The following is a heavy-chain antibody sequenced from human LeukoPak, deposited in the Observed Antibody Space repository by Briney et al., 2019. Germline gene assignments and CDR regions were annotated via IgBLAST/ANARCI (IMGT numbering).Heavy chain of an antibody. Sequence: GGSLRLSCAASGFTFSSYGMPWVRQAPGKGLEWVAVISYDGSNKYYADSVKGRFTISRDNSKNTLYLQMNSLRAEDTAVYYCANNWDIGYWGQGTLVTVSS. CDR2: ISYDGSNK. J-gene: IGHJ4*02. CDR3: ANNWDIGY. D-gene: IGHD1-1*01. V-gene: IGHV3-30*18. CDR1: GFTFSSYG.